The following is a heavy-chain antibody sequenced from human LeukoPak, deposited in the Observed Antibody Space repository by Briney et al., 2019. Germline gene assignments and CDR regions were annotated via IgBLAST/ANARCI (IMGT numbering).Heavy chain of an antibody. J-gene: IGHJ4*02. Sequence: PSETLSLTCAVYGGSFSGFHWTWIRQPPGKGLEWIGEINHSGSTNYNPSLRSRVTISVDTSKNQFSLKLFSVTAADTAVYYCARGRDDYYFAYWGQGTLVTVSS. CDR2: INHSGST. CDR3: ARGRDDYYFAY. CDR1: GGSFSGFH. V-gene: IGHV4-34*01. D-gene: IGHD5-24*01.